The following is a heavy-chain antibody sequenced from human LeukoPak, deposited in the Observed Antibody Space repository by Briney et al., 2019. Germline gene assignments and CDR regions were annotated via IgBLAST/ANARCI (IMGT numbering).Heavy chain of an antibody. D-gene: IGHD1-1*01. CDR2: IYYSGNT. V-gene: IGHV4-59*01. Sequence: PSETLSLTCSVSGASIGSYYWIWIRQPPGKGPEWLGTIYYSGNTKYNSSFKSRVSILADTSNNQFSLRLSSVTAADTAVYYCAREGLTTIGVIDVWGKGTTVTVSS. J-gene: IGHJ6*03. CDR3: AREGLTTIGVIDV. CDR1: GASIGSYY.